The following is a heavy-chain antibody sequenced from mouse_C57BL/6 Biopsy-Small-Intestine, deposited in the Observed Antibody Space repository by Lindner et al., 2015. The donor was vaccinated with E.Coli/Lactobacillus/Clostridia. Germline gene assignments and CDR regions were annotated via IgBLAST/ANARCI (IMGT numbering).Heavy chain of an antibody. CDR2: LYPGSGNP. Sequence: QESGPEPVKPGASVKISCKASGYSFTRYYIHWVKQRPGQGLEWIGWLYPGSGNPNYNEKFKGKATLTADTSSSTAYMQLSSLTSEDSAVYFCARIETSGYYAMDYWGQGTSVTVSS. CDR3: ARIETSGYYAMDY. J-gene: IGHJ4*01. D-gene: IGHD3-1*01. CDR1: GYSFTRYY. V-gene: IGHV1-66*01.